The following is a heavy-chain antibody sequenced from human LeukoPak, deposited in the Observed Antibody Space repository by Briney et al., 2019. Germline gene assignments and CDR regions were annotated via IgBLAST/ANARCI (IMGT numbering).Heavy chain of an antibody. D-gene: IGHD3-10*01. Sequence: TSETLSLTCTVSGGSISSYYWSWIRQPPGKGLEWIGYVHYSGSTNHNPSLKSRVTISVDTSKNQFSLKLSSVTTADTAVYYCARVEEGYGSGRRGNFYYYYMDVWGKGTTVTISS. CDR1: GGSISSYY. CDR2: VHYSGST. CDR3: ARVEEGYGSGRRGNFYYYYMDV. J-gene: IGHJ6*03. V-gene: IGHV4-59*01.